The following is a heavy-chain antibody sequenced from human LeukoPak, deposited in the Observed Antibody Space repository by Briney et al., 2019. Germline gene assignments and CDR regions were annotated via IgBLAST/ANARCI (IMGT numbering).Heavy chain of an antibody. D-gene: IGHD3-10*01. CDR1: GGSFSGYY. CDR3: ARGGRLLWFGELSNHFDY. CDR2: INHSGST. Sequence: PSETLSLTCAVYGGSFSGYYWSWIRQPPGKGLEWIGEINHSGSTNYNPCLKRGVTISVDTSKNQFSLKLSSVTAADTAVYYCARGGRLLWFGELSNHFDYWGQGTLVTVSS. J-gene: IGHJ4*02. V-gene: IGHV4-34*01.